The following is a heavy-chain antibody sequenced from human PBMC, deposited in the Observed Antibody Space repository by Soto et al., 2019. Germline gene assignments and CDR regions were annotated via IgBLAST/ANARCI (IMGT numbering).Heavy chain of an antibody. CDR3: ARDQGGLRFLEWLFTFDY. CDR2: ISYDGSNK. J-gene: IGHJ4*02. Sequence: ESGGGVVQPGRSLRLSCAASGFTFRSFAIHWARQAPGKGLEWVAVISYDGSNKYYADSVKGRFTISRDNSKNTLYLQMNSLRAEDTAVYYCARDQGGLRFLEWLFTFDYWGQGTLVTVSS. D-gene: IGHD3-3*01. CDR1: GFTFRSFA. V-gene: IGHV3-30*04.